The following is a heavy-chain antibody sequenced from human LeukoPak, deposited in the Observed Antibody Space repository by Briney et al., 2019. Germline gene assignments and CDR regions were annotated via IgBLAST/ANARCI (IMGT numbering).Heavy chain of an antibody. V-gene: IGHV3-48*01. CDR3: ARGPGSSGWYFFLDY. D-gene: IGHD6-19*01. CDR2: ISGSTSTI. J-gene: IGHJ4*02. Sequence: GGSLRLSCAASGFTFSSYSMNWVRQAPGKGLEWVSYISGSTSTINYADSVRGRLTISRDNAKNSLYLQMNSLRAEDTAAYYCARGPGSSGWYFFLDYWGQGTLVTVSS. CDR1: GFTFSSYS.